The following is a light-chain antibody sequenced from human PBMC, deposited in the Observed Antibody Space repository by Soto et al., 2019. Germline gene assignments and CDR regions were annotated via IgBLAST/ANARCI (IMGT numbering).Light chain of an antibody. CDR2: GAS. CDR3: HQYGSSPLT. Sequence: EIVLTQSPGTLSLSPGERATLSCRASQSVTSSYLAWYQQNPGQAPRLPNYGASSRATGIPDRFSGSGYGTVFTLTISRLEPQDFAMYYCHQYGSSPLTFGGGTKVEIK. J-gene: IGKJ4*01. V-gene: IGKV3-20*01. CDR1: QSVTSSY.